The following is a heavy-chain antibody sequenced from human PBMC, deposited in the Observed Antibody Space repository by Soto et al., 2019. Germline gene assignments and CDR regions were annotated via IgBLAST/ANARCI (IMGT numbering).Heavy chain of an antibody. CDR2: ISAYNGNT. CDR1: GYTFTSYG. D-gene: IGHD4-17*01. V-gene: IGHV1-18*01. Sequence: ASVKVSGTASGYTFTSYGISWVRQAPGQGLEWMGWISAYNGNTNYAQKLQGRVTMTTDTSTSTAYMELRSLRSDDTAVYYCARDPNGDYDNYFDYWGQGTLVTVSS. CDR3: ARDPNGDYDNYFDY. J-gene: IGHJ4*02.